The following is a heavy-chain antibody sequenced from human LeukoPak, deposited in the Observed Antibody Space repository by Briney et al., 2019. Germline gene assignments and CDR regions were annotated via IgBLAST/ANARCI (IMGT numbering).Heavy chain of an antibody. CDR3: ARGAPQIYFDY. CDR2: IYYSGST. V-gene: IGHV4-39*07. J-gene: IGHJ4*02. CDR1: GGSISSTSYY. Sequence: SETLSLTCNVSGGSISSTSYYWGWIRQPPGEGLEWIGSIYYSGSTYYNPSLRSRVTISVDTSKNQFSLKLSSVTAADTAVYYCARGAPQIYFDYWGQGTLVTVSS.